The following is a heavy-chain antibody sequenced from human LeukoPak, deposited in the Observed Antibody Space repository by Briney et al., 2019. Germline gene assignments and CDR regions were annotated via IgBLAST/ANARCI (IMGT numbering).Heavy chain of an antibody. V-gene: IGHV1-2*02. Sequence: ASVKVSCKASGYTFTGYYMHWVRQAPGQGLEWMGWINPNSGGTNYAQKFQGRVTMTRDTSISTAYMELSRLRSDDTAVYYCARVAGKYYYYYMDVWGKGTTVTVSS. D-gene: IGHD3-10*01. CDR1: GYTFTGYY. CDR2: INPNSGGT. J-gene: IGHJ6*03. CDR3: ARVAGKYYYYYMDV.